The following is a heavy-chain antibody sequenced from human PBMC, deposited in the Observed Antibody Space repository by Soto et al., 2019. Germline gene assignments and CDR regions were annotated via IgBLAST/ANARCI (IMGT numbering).Heavy chain of an antibody. V-gene: IGHV4-59*01. J-gene: IGHJ3*02. CDR1: GDSNSSDY. Sequence: SETLSLACTVSGDSNSSDYWNWMRQPPGKGLEWIGHIHDSGDTNHSPALGSRVNISLDTSKKKFSLNLTSVTAADTAVYFCARSTFRHAFDIWGQGTMVTVSS. CDR2: IHDSGDT. CDR3: ARSTFRHAFDI. D-gene: IGHD2-21*01.